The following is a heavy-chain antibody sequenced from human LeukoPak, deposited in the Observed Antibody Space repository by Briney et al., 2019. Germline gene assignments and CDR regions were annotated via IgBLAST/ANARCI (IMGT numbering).Heavy chain of an antibody. CDR2: ISSSSSYI. CDR1: GFTFSSYS. D-gene: IGHD2-2*01. CDR3: ARDLLKTYIVVVPAAFDP. Sequence: GGSLRLSCAAPGFTFSSYSMNWVCQAPGKGLEWVPSISSSSSYIYYADSVKGRFTISRDNAKNSLYLQMNSLRAEDTAVYYCARDLLKTYIVVVPAAFDPWGQGTLVTVSS. J-gene: IGHJ5*02. V-gene: IGHV3-21*01.